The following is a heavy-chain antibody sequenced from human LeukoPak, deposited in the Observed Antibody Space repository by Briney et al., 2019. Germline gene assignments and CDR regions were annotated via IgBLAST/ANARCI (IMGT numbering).Heavy chain of an antibody. CDR2: IYSGGTT. J-gene: IGHJ5*02. CDR3: AKDGKGYSGYDYRDWFDP. CDR1: GFTVSSNY. V-gene: IGHV3-53*01. Sequence: GGSLRLSCAASGFTVSSNYMSWVRQAPGKGLEWVSAIYSGGTTYYADSVRGRFTISRDNSKNPLYLQMNSLRAEDTAVYYCAKDGKGYSGYDYRDWFDPWGQGTLVTVSS. D-gene: IGHD5-12*01.